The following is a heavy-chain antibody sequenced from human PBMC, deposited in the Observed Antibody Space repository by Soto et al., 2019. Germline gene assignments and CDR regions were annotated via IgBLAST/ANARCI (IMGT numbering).Heavy chain of an antibody. D-gene: IGHD3-22*01. J-gene: IGHJ2*01. Sequence: QVQLQESGPRLVKPSETLSLTCTVSGGSITSDTYYWAWVRQTPGKGLEWIGSIYYTGTTYYNPSLRGRFSMSLDTSKNQFSLRLTSVTAADTAVYYCARPSMVITWYFDLWGSGSLVTVSS. CDR2: IYYTGTT. CDR3: ARPSMVITWYFDL. CDR1: GGSITSDTYY. V-gene: IGHV4-39*01.